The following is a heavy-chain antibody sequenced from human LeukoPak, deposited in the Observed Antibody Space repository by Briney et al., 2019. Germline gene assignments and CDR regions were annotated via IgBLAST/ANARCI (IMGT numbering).Heavy chain of an antibody. CDR2: IYYSGST. CDR1: GVSISSSSYY. V-gene: IGHV4-39*07. Sequence: PSETXSLTCTVSGVSISSSSYYWGWIRQPPGKGLEWIGSIYYSGSTYCNPSLKSRVTISVDTSKNQFSLKLSSVTAADTAVYYCARRSKTLLRYFDWFDAFDIWGQGTMVTVSS. J-gene: IGHJ3*02. CDR3: ARRSKTLLRYFDWFDAFDI. D-gene: IGHD3-9*01.